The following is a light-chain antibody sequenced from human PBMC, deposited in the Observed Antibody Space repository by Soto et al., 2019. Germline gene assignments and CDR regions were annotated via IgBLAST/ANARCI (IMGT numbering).Light chain of an antibody. J-gene: IGKJ2*01. V-gene: IGKV2-28*01. CDR3: MQDLQTPYT. CDR1: QSLLHSNGYNY. Sequence: DIVMTQSPLSLPVIPGEPASISCRSSQSLLHSNGYNYLDWYLQKPGQSPQLLIYLGSNRASGVPDRFSGSGSGTDFTLKISRVEAEDVGVYYCMQDLQTPYTFGQGTKLEIK. CDR2: LGS.